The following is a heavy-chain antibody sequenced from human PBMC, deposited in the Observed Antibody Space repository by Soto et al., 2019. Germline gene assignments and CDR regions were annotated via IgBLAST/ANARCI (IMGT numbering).Heavy chain of an antibody. CDR3: AREGGHNYGLGRGNPFDS. V-gene: IGHV1-69*01. Sequence: QVQLVQSGAEVKKSGSSVKVSCKASGGTFNRYAISWVRQAPGQGLEWMGGIIAMFRSANYAQKFQGRVTITADESSNTAYMEMSTLRSDDTAVYYCAREGGHNYGLGRGNPFDSWGQGTLVTVSS. J-gene: IGHJ5*01. CDR1: GGTFNRYA. D-gene: IGHD4-17*01. CDR2: IIAMFRSA.